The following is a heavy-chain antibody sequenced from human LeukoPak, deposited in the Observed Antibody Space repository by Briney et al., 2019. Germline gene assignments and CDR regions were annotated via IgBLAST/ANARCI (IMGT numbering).Heavy chain of an antibody. CDR2: IRYDGSNK. CDR1: GFTFSSYG. V-gene: IGHV3-30*02. Sequence: GGSLRLSCAASGFTFSSYGMHWVRQAPGKGLEWVAFIRYDGSNKYYADSVKGRFTISRDNSKNTLYLQMNSLRAEDTAVYYCAKDYGEVVHYGDYAPGGYWGQGTLVTVSS. CDR3: AKDYGEVVHYGDYAPGGY. D-gene: IGHD4-17*01. J-gene: IGHJ4*02.